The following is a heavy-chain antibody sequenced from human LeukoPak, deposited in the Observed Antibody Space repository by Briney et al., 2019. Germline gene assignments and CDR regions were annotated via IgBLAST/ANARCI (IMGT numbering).Heavy chain of an antibody. J-gene: IGHJ6*03. CDR2: ISGSGGST. V-gene: IGHV3-23*01. D-gene: IGHD4-17*01. CDR1: GGSISSSSYY. Sequence: ETLSLTCTVSGGSISSSSYYWGWIRQAPGKGLEWVSAISGSGGSTYYADSVKGRFTISRDNSKNTLYLQMNSLRAEDTAVYYCARYGDYVFYYYYYYMDVWGKGTTVTISS. CDR3: ARYGDYVFYYYYYYMDV.